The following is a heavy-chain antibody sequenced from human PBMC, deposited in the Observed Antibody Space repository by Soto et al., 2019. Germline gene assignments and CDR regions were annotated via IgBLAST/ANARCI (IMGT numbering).Heavy chain of an antibody. CDR1: GFTFSIYG. J-gene: IGHJ6*02. Sequence: QVQLVGSGGGVVQPGRSLRLSCAASGFTFSIYGMHWVRQAPGKGLEWVALISYDGSTKFYADSVKGRFTISRDNSKSTLNLEMNSLSAEDTAVYFCSKDAKKYHYYNHGMDVWGQGTTVTVSS. CDR3: SKDAKKYHYYNHGMDV. V-gene: IGHV3-30*18. D-gene: IGHD2-2*01. CDR2: ISYDGSTK.